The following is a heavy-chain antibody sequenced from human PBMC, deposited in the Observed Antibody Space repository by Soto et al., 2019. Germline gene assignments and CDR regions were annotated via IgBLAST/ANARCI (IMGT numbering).Heavy chain of an antibody. CDR3: AQPRGDHNYDFWSCFGY. V-gene: IGHV2-5*01. CDR2: IYWNDDK. CDR1: GFSLSTSGVG. Sequence: GSGPTMVNPTQTLTLTCTFSGFSLSTSGVGVGWIRQPPGKALEWLALIYWNDDKRYSPSLKSRLTITKDTSKNQVVLTMTNMDPVDTATYYCAQPRGDHNYDFWSCFGYWGQGTLVTVSS. J-gene: IGHJ4*02. D-gene: IGHD3-3*01.